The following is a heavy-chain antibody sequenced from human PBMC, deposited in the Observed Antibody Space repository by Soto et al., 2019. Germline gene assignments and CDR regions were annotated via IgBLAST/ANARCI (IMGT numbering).Heavy chain of an antibody. V-gene: IGHV4-34*01. J-gene: IGHJ4*01. Sequence: SETLSLTCAVYGGSFSGYYWTWIRQPPGTGLEWIGEINHSGGTNYNPSLKSRVTISVDTSKNQFSLKLTSVTAADTAVYYCARDKITGLFYYWAQGTLVLVSS. CDR3: ARDKITGLFYY. D-gene: IGHD2-8*02. CDR1: GGSFSGYY. CDR2: INHSGGT.